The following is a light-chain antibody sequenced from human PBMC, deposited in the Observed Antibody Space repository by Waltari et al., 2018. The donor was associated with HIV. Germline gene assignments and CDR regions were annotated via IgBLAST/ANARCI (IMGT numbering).Light chain of an antibody. CDR3: QSYDNSLRVSYV. CDR1: SPNIGAYD. CDR2: ANN. Sequence: QSVLTQPPSVPGAPGQRVTISCTGSSPNIGAYDVHWYQQLPGRAPKLLIYANNNRPSGVPDRFSGSKSGTAASLAIAGLQIEDEGDYFCQSYDNSLRVSYVFSAGTRVTVL. J-gene: IGLJ1*01. V-gene: IGLV1-40*01.